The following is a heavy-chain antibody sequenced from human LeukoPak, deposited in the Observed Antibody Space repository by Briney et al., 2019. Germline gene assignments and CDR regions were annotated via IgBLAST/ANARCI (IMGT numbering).Heavy chain of an antibody. Sequence: GASVKVSCKASGYTFTGYYMHWVRQAPGQGLEWMGWINPNSGGTNYAQKFQGRVTMTRDMSISTAYMELSRLRSDDTAVYYCARDGVTDRVRGLTIFGVDMGSYWGQGTLVTVSS. CDR2: INPNSGGT. CDR1: GYTFTGYY. D-gene: IGHD3-3*01. J-gene: IGHJ4*02. V-gene: IGHV1-2*02. CDR3: ARDGVTDRVRGLTIFGVDMGSY.